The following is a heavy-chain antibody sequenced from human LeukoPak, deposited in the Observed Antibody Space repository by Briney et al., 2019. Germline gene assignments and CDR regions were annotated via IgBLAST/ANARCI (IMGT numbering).Heavy chain of an antibody. CDR2: ISYDGSNK. CDR1: GFTFSSYA. V-gene: IGHV3-30-3*01. D-gene: IGHD5-18*01. J-gene: IGHJ3*02. CDR3: ARVDTAMVKDDAFDI. Sequence: GGSLRLSCAASGFTFSSYAMHWVRQAPGKGLEWVAVISYDGSNKYYADSVKGRFTISRDNSKNTLYLQMNSLRAEDTAVYYCARVDTAMVKDDAFDIWGQGTMVTVSS.